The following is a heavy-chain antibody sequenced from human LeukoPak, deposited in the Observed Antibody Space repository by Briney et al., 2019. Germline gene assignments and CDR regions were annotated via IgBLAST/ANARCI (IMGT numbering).Heavy chain of an antibody. CDR2: ISGNGGST. CDR3: AKDRGYISSRPDNWFDP. CDR1: GFTFSSYA. D-gene: IGHD6-6*01. J-gene: IGHJ5*02. V-gene: IGHV3-23*01. Sequence: GGSLRLSCAASGFTFSSYAMSWVRQAPGKGLEWASDISGNGGSTYYADSVKGRFTISRGNSKNTLYLQMNSLRAEDTALYYCAKDRGYISSRPDNWFDPWGQGTLVTVSS.